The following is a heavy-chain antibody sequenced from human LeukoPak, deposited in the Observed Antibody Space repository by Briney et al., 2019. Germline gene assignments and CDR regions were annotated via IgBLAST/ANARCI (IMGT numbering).Heavy chain of an antibody. V-gene: IGHV4-59*08. CDR3: ARPYSSSSTRAYYYYYMDV. CDR1: GVSISNYY. Sequence: PSETLSLTCTVSGVSISNYYWSWIRQPPGKGLEWIGYIHYSGSTSYNPSLKSRVTISVDTSKNQFSLKLSSVTAADTAVYYCARPYSSSSTRAYYYYYMDVWGKGTTVTVSS. J-gene: IGHJ6*03. CDR2: IHYSGST. D-gene: IGHD6-13*01.